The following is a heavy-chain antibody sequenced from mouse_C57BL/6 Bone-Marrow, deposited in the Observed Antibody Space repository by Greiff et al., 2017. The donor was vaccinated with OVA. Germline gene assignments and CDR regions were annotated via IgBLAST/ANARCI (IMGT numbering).Heavy chain of an antibody. D-gene: IGHD2-1*01. J-gene: IGHJ2*01. CDR2: ISYDGSN. Sequence: DVQLQESGPGLVKPSQSLSLTCSVTGYSITSGYYWNWIRQFPGNKLEWMGYISYDGSNNYNPSLKNRISITRDTSKNQFFLKLNSVTTEDTATYYCARRRSGGATMVLFDYWGQGTTLTVSS. V-gene: IGHV3-6*01. CDR1: GYSITSGYY. CDR3: ARRRSGGATMVLFDY.